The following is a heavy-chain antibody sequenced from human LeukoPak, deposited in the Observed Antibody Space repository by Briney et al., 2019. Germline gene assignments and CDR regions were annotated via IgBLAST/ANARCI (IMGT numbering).Heavy chain of an antibody. D-gene: IGHD2-15*01. CDR3: ARGGYCSGGSCYLDY. Sequence: SETLSLTCAVSGGSISSGGYSWSWIRQPPGKGLEWIGYIYHSGSTYCNPSLKSRVTISVDRSKNQFSLKLSSVTAADTAVYYCARGGYCSGGSCYLDYWGQGTLVTVSS. CDR2: IYHSGST. J-gene: IGHJ4*02. V-gene: IGHV4-30-2*01. CDR1: GGSISSGGYS.